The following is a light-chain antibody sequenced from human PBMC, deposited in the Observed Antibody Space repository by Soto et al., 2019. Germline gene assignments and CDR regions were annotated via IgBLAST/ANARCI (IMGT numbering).Light chain of an antibody. CDR2: DAS. CDR3: QQRSNWPPWT. J-gene: IGKJ1*01. Sequence: EIVLTQSPATLSLSPGERATLSCRASQSVSSSLAWYQQKPGQAPRLLIYDASNRATGIPARFSGSGSGTDFTLTISSLEPEDFAVYYGQQRSNWPPWTFGQGTKVEIK. V-gene: IGKV3-11*01. CDR1: QSVSSS.